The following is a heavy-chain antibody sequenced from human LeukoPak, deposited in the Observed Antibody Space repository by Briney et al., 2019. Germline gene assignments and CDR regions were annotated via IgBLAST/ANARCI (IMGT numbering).Heavy chain of an antibody. Sequence: PSETLSLTCTVSGGSISSYYWSWIRQPPGKGLEWIGYIYYSGSTNYNPSLKSRVTISVDTSKNQFSLKLSSVTAADTAMYYCARRETWFDPWGQGTLVTVSS. J-gene: IGHJ5*02. CDR2: IYYSGST. D-gene: IGHD1-26*01. V-gene: IGHV4-59*01. CDR3: ARRETWFDP. CDR1: GGSISSYY.